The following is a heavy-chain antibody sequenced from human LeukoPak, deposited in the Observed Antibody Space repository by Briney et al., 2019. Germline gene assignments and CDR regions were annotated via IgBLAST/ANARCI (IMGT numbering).Heavy chain of an antibody. J-gene: IGHJ6*03. CDR3: AKVTPPHLAGVSASMPLYYYCYMDV. V-gene: IGHV3-53*01. Sequence: GGSLRLSCAASGFTVSSNYMGWVRQAPGKGLEWVSVIYSGGSTYYSDSVKGRFTLSRDPPKNTMFLQMNSLRAQDTASYFSAKVTPPHLAGVSASMPLYYYCYMDVWGNGTTVTVSS. CDR2: IYSGGST. CDR1: GFTVSSNY. D-gene: IGHD2-2*01.